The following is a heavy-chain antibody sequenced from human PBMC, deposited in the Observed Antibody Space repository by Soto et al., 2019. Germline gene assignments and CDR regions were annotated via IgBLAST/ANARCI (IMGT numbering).Heavy chain of an antibody. Sequence: EGQLVESGGGLVQPGVSLRLSCAASGFILSAQYMDWVRQAPGKGLEWFGRNRNKAHSYSTEYAASVKGRFTISRDQSKSSLYLQMDSLRSENTAVYYCARMSRRYVHDNCGQGTLVTVSS. V-gene: IGHV3-72*01. J-gene: IGHJ4*02. CDR2: NRNKAHSYST. CDR3: ARMSRRYVHDN. CDR1: GFILSAQY. D-gene: IGHD3-16*01.